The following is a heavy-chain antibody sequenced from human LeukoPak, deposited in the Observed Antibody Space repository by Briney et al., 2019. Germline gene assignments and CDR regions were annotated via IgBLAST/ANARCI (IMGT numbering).Heavy chain of an antibody. Sequence: GGSLRLSCAASGFTFSSYAMSWVRQAPGKGLEWVSAISGSGGSTYYADSVKGRFTISRDNSKNTLYLQMNSLRAEGTAVYYCAKTYYYDSSGSKRAYYFDYWGQGTLVTVSS. CDR1: GFTFSSYA. V-gene: IGHV3-23*01. CDR2: ISGSGGST. CDR3: AKTYYYDSSGSKRAYYFDY. D-gene: IGHD3-22*01. J-gene: IGHJ4*02.